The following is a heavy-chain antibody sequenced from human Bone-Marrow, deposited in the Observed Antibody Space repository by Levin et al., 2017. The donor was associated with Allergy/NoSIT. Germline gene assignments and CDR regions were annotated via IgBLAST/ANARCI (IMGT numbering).Heavy chain of an antibody. J-gene: IGHJ4*02. D-gene: IGHD6-19*01. CDR3: AKASQWLMPDY. Sequence: GESLKISCQASGYMFTDYYLHWVRQARGQGLEWLGWINPKTGGTNYAQNFQGRVTMDTSFNTAYLDLRSLRPDDTAVYFCAKASQWLMPDYWGQGTMVTVSS. CDR2: INPKTGGT. V-gene: IGHV1-2*02. CDR1: GYMFTDYY.